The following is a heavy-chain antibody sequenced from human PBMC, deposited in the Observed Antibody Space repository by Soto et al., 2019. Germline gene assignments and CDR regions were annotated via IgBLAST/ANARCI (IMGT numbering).Heavy chain of an antibody. D-gene: IGHD4-17*01. CDR1: GGSISSGGYY. CDR3: ARSGGHYGDCGAWFDP. J-gene: IGHJ5*02. CDR2: IYYSGST. Sequence: QVQLQESGPGLVKPSQTLSLTCTVSGGSISSGGYYWSWIRQHPGKGLEWIGYIYYSGSTYYNPSLKSRVTISVDTSRNQFSLRLSSVTAADTAVYYCARSGGHYGDCGAWFDPWGQGTLVTVSS. V-gene: IGHV4-31*03.